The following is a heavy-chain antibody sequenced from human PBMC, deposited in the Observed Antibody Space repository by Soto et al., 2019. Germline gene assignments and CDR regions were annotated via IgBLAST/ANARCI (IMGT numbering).Heavy chain of an antibody. CDR2: IYWNDDK. D-gene: IGHD1-26*01. V-gene: IGHV2-5*01. CDR3: AHGLNSRSLYYFDS. CDR1: GFSLCSSGVG. J-gene: IGHJ4*02. Sequence: QITLKESGHTPVKPTQTLTLTCKFPGFSLCSSGVGVCWIRQPPGKALAWLALIYWNDDKRYSPSLTSSLPISNDTSKNRVVCTMTSMHPVYTATYFCAHGLNSRSLYYFDSWVQGTLVTVSS.